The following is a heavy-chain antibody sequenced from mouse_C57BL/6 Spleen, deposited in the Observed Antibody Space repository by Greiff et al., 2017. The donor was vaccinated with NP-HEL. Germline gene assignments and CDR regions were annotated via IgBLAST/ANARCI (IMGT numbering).Heavy chain of an antibody. J-gene: IGHJ4*01. V-gene: IGHV1-82*01. D-gene: IGHD1-1*01. CDR3: ARARGSSPLYAMDY. Sequence: QVQLQQSGPELVKPGASVKISCKASGYAFSSSWMNWVKQRPGKGLEWIGRIYPGDGDTNYNGKFKGKATLTAAKSSSTAYMQLSSLTSEDSAVYFCARARGSSPLYAMDYWGQGTSVTVSS. CDR1: GYAFSSSW. CDR2: IYPGDGDT.